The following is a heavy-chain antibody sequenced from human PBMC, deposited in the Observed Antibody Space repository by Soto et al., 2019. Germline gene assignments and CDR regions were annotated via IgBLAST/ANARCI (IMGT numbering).Heavy chain of an antibody. D-gene: IGHD6-13*01. CDR3: ATIKLGSSSPIDY. V-gene: IGHV3-66*01. Sequence: EVQLVESGGGLVQPGGSLRLSCAASEFTVSSNYMSWVRQAPGKGLEWVSVIFSGGSTYYADSVKGRFTISRDNSKNTVYLQMNSLRAEDTAVDYCATIKLGSSSPIDYWGQGTLLTVSS. J-gene: IGHJ4*02. CDR1: EFTVSSNY. CDR2: IFSGGST.